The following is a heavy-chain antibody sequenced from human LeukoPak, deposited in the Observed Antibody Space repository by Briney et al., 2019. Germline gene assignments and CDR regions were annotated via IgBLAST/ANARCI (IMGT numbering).Heavy chain of an antibody. CDR1: GFTFSSYA. Sequence: GGSLRLSCAASGFTFSSYAMSWVRQAPGKGLEWVSAISGSGGSTYYADSVKGRFTISRDNAKNSLYLQMNSLRAEDTAVYYCARDSGGYVGYYDSSGYYPYFDYWGQGTLVTVSS. CDR3: ARDSGGYVGYYDSSGYYPYFDY. V-gene: IGHV3-23*01. D-gene: IGHD3-22*01. J-gene: IGHJ4*02. CDR2: ISGSGGST.